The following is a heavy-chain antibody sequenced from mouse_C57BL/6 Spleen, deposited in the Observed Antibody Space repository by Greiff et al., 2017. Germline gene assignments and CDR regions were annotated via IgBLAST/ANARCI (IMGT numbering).Heavy chain of an antibody. CDR2: IYPRSGNT. D-gene: IGHD2-3*01. CDR3: ARRHDGYSWFAY. V-gene: IGHV1-81*01. J-gene: IGHJ3*01. Sequence: VKLQQSGAELARPGASVKLSCKASGYTFTSYGISWVKQRTGQGLEWIGEIYPRSGNTYYNEQFKGKATLTADKSSSTAYMELRSLTSEDSAVYFCARRHDGYSWFAYWGQGTLVTVSA. CDR1: GYTFTSYG.